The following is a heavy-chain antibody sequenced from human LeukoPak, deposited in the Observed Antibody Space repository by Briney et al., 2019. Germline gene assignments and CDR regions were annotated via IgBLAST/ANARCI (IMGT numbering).Heavy chain of an antibody. CDR2: INSDGSST. J-gene: IGHJ3*02. D-gene: IGHD3-22*01. CDR1: GFTFRSYW. Sequence: GGSLRLSCAASGFTFRSYWMHWVRQTPGKGLVWVSRINSDGSSTNYADSVKGRFTISRDNAKNTLYLQVNSLRAEDTAVYYCTRDRDDDSSGSIDDAFDIWGQGTMVTVSS. V-gene: IGHV3-74*01. CDR3: TRDRDDDSSGSIDDAFDI.